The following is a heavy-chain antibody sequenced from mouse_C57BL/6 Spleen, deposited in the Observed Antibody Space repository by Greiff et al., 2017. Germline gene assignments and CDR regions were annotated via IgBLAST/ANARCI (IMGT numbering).Heavy chain of an antibody. J-gene: IGHJ1*03. D-gene: IGHD1-1*02. CDR3: TTSRGYGRYFDV. Sequence: VQLQQSGAELVRPGASVKLSCTASGFNIKDDYMHWVKQRPEQGLEWIGWIDPENGDTEYASKFQGKATITADPSSNTAYLQLSSLTSEDTAVYYCTTSRGYGRYFDVWGTGTTVTVSA. V-gene: IGHV14-4*01. CDR2: IDPENGDT. CDR1: GFNIKDDY.